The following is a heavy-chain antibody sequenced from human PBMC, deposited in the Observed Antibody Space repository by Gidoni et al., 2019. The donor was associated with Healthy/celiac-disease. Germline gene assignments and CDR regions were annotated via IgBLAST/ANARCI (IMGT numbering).Heavy chain of an antibody. CDR1: GFTFSSYS. D-gene: IGHD2-2*01. CDR2: ISSSSSYI. CDR3: ARAGPRYCSSTSCRDYYMDV. J-gene: IGHJ6*03. Sequence: EVQLVESGGGLVKPGGSLRLSWAASGFTFSSYSMNWVRQALGKGLEGVSSISSSSSYIYYADSVKGRFTISRDNAKNSLYLQMNSLRAEDTAVYYCARAGPRYCSSTSCRDYYMDVWGKGTTVTVSS. V-gene: IGHV3-21*01.